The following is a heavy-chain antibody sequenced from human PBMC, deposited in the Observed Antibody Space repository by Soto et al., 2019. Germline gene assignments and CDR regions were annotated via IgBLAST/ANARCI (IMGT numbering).Heavy chain of an antibody. J-gene: IGHJ4*02. Sequence: PGGSLRLSCAVSGFTLSDHYIDWVRQAPGKGLEWVGRSRDKPQGYSTAYAASVKGRFTTSRDETKNSAYLQMNSLKTEDTAVYYCVRATYFSDSSRYTRCLDYWGQGTLVTVSS. CDR2: SRDKPQGYST. V-gene: IGHV3-72*01. CDR3: VRATYFSDSSRYTRCLDY. D-gene: IGHD3-22*01. CDR1: GFTLSDHY.